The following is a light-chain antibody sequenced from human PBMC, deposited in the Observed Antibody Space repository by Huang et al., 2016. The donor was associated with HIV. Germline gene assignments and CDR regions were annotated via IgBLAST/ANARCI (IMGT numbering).Light chain of an antibody. Sequence: EIVLMQSPGTLSLSPGERATLSCGASQSNTNSHVSWYQQRYGRAPNLLIYCASSRATGVPDRFSGNGSGTAFTLTINRLKPEDFAVYYCHQYANAPLTFGGGTRVDI. CDR1: QSNTNSH. V-gene: IGKV3-20*01. CDR3: HQYANAPLT. CDR2: CAS. J-gene: IGKJ4*01.